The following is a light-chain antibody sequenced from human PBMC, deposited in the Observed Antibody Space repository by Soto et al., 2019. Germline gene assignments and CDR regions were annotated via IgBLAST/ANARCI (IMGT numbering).Light chain of an antibody. J-gene: IGKJ5*01. V-gene: IGKV1-39*01. CDR1: QGIDTS. CDR2: AAS. Sequence: EIQMTQSPSSLSASVGDRVIVTCRASQGIDTSLAWYQQKPGKAPNLLIYAASSLQSGVPSRFSGSGSGTDFTLTISSLQPEDFATYYCQQSYSIPHTFGQGTRLEN. CDR3: QQSYSIPHT.